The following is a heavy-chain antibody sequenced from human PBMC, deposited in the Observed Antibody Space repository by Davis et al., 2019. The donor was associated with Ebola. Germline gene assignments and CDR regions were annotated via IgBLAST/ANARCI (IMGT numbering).Heavy chain of an antibody. CDR1: GFTFSNYG. CDR3: AKDTVVFAGANSHY. V-gene: IGHV3-30*12. D-gene: IGHD1-26*01. CDR2: ISYDGSNK. Sequence: PGGSLRLSCAASGFTFSNYGMHWVRQAPGKGLEWVAVISYDGSNKYYADSVKGRFTISRDNYKNTLYLQMNSLRAEDTAVYYCAKDTVVFAGANSHYWGQGTLVTVSS. J-gene: IGHJ4*02.